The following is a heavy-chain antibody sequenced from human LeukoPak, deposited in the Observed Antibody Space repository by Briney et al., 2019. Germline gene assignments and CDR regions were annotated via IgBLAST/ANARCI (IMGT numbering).Heavy chain of an antibody. CDR2: IWYDGSNK. J-gene: IGHJ5*02. D-gene: IGHD3-10*01. CDR3: ARDGPYYYGSGSYPCCNWFDP. Sequence: GRSLRLSCAASGFTFSIYGMHWVRQAPGKGLEWVAVIWYDGSNKNYADSVKGRFTISRDNSKNTLYLQMNSLRAEDTAVYYCARDGPYYYGSGSYPCCNWFDPWGQGTLVTVSS. V-gene: IGHV3-33*01. CDR1: GFTFSIYG.